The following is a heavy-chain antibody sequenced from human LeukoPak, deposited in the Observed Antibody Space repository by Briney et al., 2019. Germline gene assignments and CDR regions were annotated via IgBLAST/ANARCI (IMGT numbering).Heavy chain of an antibody. V-gene: IGHV4-39*02. CDR3: ARDLGDYGAGSHIREGSYYYGMDV. Sequence: SETLSLTCTVSGGSISSSSYYWGWIRQPPGKGLEWIGSIYYSGSTYYSPSLKSRVTISVDTSKNQFSLRLSSVTAADTAVYYCARDLGDYGAGSHIREGSYYYGMDVWGQGTTVTVSS. CDR2: IYYSGST. D-gene: IGHD3-10*01. CDR1: GGSISSSSYY. J-gene: IGHJ6*02.